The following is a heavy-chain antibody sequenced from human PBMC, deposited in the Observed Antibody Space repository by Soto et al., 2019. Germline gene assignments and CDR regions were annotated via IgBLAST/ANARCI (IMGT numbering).Heavy chain of an antibody. J-gene: IGHJ6*01. D-gene: IGHD3-10*01. Sequence: QVLLQESGPGLVKPSETLSLSCTVSGDSISSYYWGWIRQPPGKEMAWIGYVSPIWGSAYNPSLQSRVPISLATPKPQSSLGLTTVTPTDTAVYYCARQGFGALHGLVDVGGQGTKVTVSS. V-gene: IGHV4-59*08. CDR1: GDSISSYY. CDR3: ARQGFGALHGLVDV. CDR2: VSPIWGS.